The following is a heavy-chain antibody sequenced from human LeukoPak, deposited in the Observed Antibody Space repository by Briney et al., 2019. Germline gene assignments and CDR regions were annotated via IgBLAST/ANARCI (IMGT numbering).Heavy chain of an antibody. D-gene: IGHD1-26*01. V-gene: IGHV4-39*07. CDR3: ARELHSGSYYFDY. CDR1: GGSISSSSYY. J-gene: IGHJ4*02. CDR2: IYYSGST. Sequence: SETLSLTCTVSGGSISSSSYYWGWIRQPPGKGLEWIGSIYYSGSTYYNPSLKSRVTTSVDTSKNRFSLKLTSVTAADTAVYYCARELHSGSYYFDYWGQGTLVTVSS.